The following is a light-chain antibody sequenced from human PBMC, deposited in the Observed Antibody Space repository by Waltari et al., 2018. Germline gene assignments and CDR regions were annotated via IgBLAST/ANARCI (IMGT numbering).Light chain of an antibody. CDR2: KDS. J-gene: IGLJ3*02. CDR1: ALPKLY. Sequence: SYELTQPPSVSVSPGQTPRILCSGAALPKLYDHWYQHTPGRAPVLVIYKDSERPSGIAERFSGSSSGTTVTLTISGVQAEDEADYYCQSADSSGTWVFGGGTKLTVL. V-gene: IGLV3-25*03. CDR3: QSADSSGTWV.